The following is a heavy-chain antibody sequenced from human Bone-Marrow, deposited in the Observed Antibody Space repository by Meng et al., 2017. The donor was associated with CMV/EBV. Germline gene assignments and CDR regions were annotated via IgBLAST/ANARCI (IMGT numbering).Heavy chain of an antibody. CDR3: ARDAGYYYYGMDV. CDR2: INSDGSST. V-gene: IGHV3-74*01. Sequence: GESLKISCTASGFTFDDYALHWVRQAPGKGLVWVSRINSDGSSTSYADSVKGRFTISRDNAKNTLYLQMNSLRAEDTAVYYCARDAGYYYYGMDVWGQGTTVTVSS. J-gene: IGHJ6*02. CDR1: GFTFDDYA. D-gene: IGHD3-10*01.